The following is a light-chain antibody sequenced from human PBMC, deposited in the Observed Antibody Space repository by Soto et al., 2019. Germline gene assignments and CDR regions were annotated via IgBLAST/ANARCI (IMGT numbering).Light chain of an antibody. Sequence: EIVLTQSPGTLSLSPGERATLSCRASQSVSSSFLAWYQQKPGQAPRLLIYGASSRATGIPDRFNGSGSGTDLTLTISGLEPEDFAVYYCQQYVSSPWTFGQGTKAEIK. CDR3: QQYVSSPWT. CDR2: GAS. CDR1: QSVSSSF. J-gene: IGKJ1*01. V-gene: IGKV3-20*01.